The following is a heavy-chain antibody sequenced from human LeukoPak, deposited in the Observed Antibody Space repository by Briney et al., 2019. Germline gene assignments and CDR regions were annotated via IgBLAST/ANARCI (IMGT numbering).Heavy chain of an antibody. CDR2: ISANNFNT. Sequence: GASVKVSCKASGHTVTSNGFNWVRQAPGQGLEWMGWISANNFNTNYAQRFQGRVTMTTDTSTSTGYMELRSLKPDDTAVYYCATRATGWYDAFDIWGQGTMVTVSS. D-gene: IGHD6-19*01. CDR1: GHTVTSNG. J-gene: IGHJ3*02. V-gene: IGHV1-18*01. CDR3: ATRATGWYDAFDI.